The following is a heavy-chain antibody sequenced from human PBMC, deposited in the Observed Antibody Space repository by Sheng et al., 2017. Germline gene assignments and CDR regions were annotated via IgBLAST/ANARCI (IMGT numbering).Heavy chain of an antibody. J-gene: IGHJ4*02. V-gene: IGHV1-69*02. CDR2: IIPILGIA. Sequence: QVQLVQSGAEVKKPGSSVKVSCKASGGTFSSYTISWVRQAPGQGLEWMGRIIPILGIANYAQKFQGRVTITADKSTSTAYMELSSLRSEDTAVYYCARGPIVGAPFDYWGQGTLVTVSS. CDR1: GGTFSSYT. CDR3: ARGPIVGAPFDY. D-gene: IGHD1-26*01.